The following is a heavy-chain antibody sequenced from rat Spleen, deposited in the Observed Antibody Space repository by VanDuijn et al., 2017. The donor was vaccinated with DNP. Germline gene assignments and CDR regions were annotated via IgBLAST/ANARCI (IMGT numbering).Heavy chain of an antibody. CDR3: ARHRTIMPYYYAMDA. Sequence: EVKLVESGGGLVQPGSSLKLSCAASGFTFSDYNMAWVRQAPAKGLEWVATISYNGGNTYYRDSVKGRFTISRDNAKSTLYLQMDSLRSEDTATYYCARHRTIMPYYYAMDAWGQGASVTVSS. D-gene: IGHD1-12*01. CDR2: ISYNGGNT. V-gene: IGHV5-7*01. J-gene: IGHJ4*01. CDR1: GFTFSDYN.